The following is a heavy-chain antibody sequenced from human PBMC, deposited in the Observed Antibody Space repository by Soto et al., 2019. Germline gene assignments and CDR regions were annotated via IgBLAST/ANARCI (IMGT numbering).Heavy chain of an antibody. CDR3: TKYTYTSRYSYFGMDV. CDR1: GFTFSDYA. J-gene: IGHJ6*02. CDR2: IRSKAYGETT. V-gene: IGHV3-49*03. D-gene: IGHD2-2*01. Sequence: EVQVVESGGALVEPGRSLRLSCTGSGFTFSDYAISWSRQAPGKGLEWVGVIRSKAYGETTDYAASVKGRFTILRDDSKSIAYLQMNSLQSDDTGVYYCTKYTYTSRYSYFGMDVWGHGTTVTVSS.